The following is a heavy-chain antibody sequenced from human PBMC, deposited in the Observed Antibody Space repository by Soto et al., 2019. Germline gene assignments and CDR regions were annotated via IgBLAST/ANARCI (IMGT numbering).Heavy chain of an antibody. Sequence: QVQLVESGGGVVQPGRSLRLSCVASGFTFSNYAMHWVRQAPGKGLEWMAMLWSDGGNKYYVYSVRGRFTISRDNSKNTLYLQMNSLSAEDTGRYYCAREKFGDDFDYWGQGTLLTVSS. CDR3: AREKFGDDFDY. J-gene: IGHJ4*02. D-gene: IGHD2-21*02. CDR2: LWSDGGNK. V-gene: IGHV3-33*01. CDR1: GFTFSNYA.